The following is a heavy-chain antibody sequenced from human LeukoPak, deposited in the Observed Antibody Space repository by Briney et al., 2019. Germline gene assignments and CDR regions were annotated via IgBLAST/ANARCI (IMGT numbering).Heavy chain of an antibody. CDR2: INQDGSEK. CDR3: ARVTWLLSDY. J-gene: IGHJ4*02. D-gene: IGHD5-24*01. V-gene: IGHV3-7*01. Sequence: PGGSLRLSCTASGFVFSNFWMSWVRQAPGKGLEWVANINQDGSEKYYVDSVKGRFTISRDNAKSSLYLQMNSLRAEDTAVYYCARVTWLLSDYWGRGTLVTVSS. CDR1: GFVFSNFW.